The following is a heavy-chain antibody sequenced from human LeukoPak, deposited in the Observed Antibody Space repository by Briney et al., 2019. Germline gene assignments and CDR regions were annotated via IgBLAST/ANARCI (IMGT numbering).Heavy chain of an antibody. Sequence: GGSLRLSCAASGFTFSSYWTSWVRQAPGKGLEWMANIKQDGSEKYYADSVKGRFTISRDNAKNSLYLQMNSLRAEDTAVYYCARLGDTAMVFRYWGQGTLVTVSS. V-gene: IGHV3-7*01. CDR1: GFTFSSYW. D-gene: IGHD5-18*01. CDR3: ARLGDTAMVFRY. J-gene: IGHJ4*02. CDR2: IKQDGSEK.